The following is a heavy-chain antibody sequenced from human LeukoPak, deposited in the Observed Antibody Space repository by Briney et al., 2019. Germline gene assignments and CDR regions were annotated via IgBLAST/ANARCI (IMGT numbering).Heavy chain of an antibody. J-gene: IGHJ6*02. D-gene: IGHD6-13*01. CDR1: GFTFSSYG. Sequence: GGSLRLSCAASGFTFSSYGMHWVRQAPGKGLEWVAVISYDGSNKYYADSVKGRFTISRDNSKNTLYLQMNSLRAEDTAVYYCAKDCSSWYYYYGMDVWGQGTTVTVS. CDR3: AKDCSSWYYYYGMDV. V-gene: IGHV3-30*18. CDR2: ISYDGSNK.